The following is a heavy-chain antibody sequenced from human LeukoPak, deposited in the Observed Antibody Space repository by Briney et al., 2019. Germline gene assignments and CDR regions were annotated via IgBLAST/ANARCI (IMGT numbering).Heavy chain of an antibody. D-gene: IGHD2-2*01. V-gene: IGHV4-4*07. Sequence: SETLSLTCKVSGGSISSYYWSWIRQPAGKGLEWIGRIYTSGSTNYNPSLKSRVTMSVDTSKNQFSLKLSSVTAADTAVYYCARDYCSSTSCYLGGYWGQGTLVTVSS. CDR1: GGSISSYY. CDR2: IYTSGST. J-gene: IGHJ4*02. CDR3: ARDYCSSTSCYLGGY.